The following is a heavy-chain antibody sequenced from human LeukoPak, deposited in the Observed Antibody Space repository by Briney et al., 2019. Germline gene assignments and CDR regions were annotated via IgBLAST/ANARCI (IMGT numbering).Heavy chain of an antibody. D-gene: IGHD2/OR15-2a*01. Sequence: SETLSLTCTVSGVSMSSSPYYWGWIRQPPGKGLEWIGTIYDSGNTDYNPSLRSRLTISVDTSRNQFSLKLSSVTAADTAVYYCARHDCDSSRCSVNWFDPWGQGTLVTVSS. CDR2: IYDSGNT. V-gene: IGHV4-39*01. J-gene: IGHJ5*02. CDR3: ARHDCDSSRCSVNWFDP. CDR1: GVSMSSSPYY.